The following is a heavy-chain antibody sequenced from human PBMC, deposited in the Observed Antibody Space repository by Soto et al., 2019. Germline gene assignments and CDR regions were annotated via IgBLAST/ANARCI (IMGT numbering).Heavy chain of an antibody. CDR2: IDPSDSYT. D-gene: IGHD3-10*01. V-gene: IGHV5-10-1*01. J-gene: IGHJ6*02. CDR3: ARSRRPYYYGSGAWNGMDV. Sequence: GESLKISCKGSGYSFTSYWISWVRRMPGKGLEWMGRIDPSDSYTNYSPSFQGHVTISADKSISTAYLQWSSLKASDTAMYYCARSRRPYYYGSGAWNGMDVWGQGTTVTVSS. CDR1: GYSFTSYW.